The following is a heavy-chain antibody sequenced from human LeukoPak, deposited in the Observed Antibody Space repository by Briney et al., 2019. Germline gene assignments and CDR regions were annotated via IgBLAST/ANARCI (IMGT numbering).Heavy chain of an antibody. CDR3: AKETGYSSSFFDY. D-gene: IGHD6-13*01. CDR1: GFTFSSYG. Sequence: GGSLRLSCAASGFTFSSYGMHWVRQAPGKGLEWVAFIRYDGSNKYYADSVKGRFTISRDNSKNTLYLQMNSLRAEDTAVYYCAKETGYSSSFFDYWGQGTLVTVSS. CDR2: IRYDGSNK. J-gene: IGHJ4*02. V-gene: IGHV3-30*02.